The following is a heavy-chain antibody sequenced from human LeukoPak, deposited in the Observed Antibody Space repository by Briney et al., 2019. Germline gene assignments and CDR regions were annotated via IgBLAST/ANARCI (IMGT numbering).Heavy chain of an antibody. V-gene: IGHV1-8*03. D-gene: IGHD6-13*01. Sequence: ASVKVSCKASGYTFTSYDINWVRQATGQGLEWMGWMNPNSGNTGYAQKFQGRVTITRNTSISTAYMELSSLRSEDTAVYYCARARISSSWTFDYWGQGTLVTVSS. CDR2: MNPNSGNT. CDR1: GYTFTSYD. J-gene: IGHJ4*02. CDR3: ARARISSSWTFDY.